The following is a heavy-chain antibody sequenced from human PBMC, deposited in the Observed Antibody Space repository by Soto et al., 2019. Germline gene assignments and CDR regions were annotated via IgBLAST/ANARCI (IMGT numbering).Heavy chain of an antibody. CDR2: ISSSSSYI. V-gene: IGHV3-21*01. Sequence: PGGSLRLSCAASGFTFSSYSMNWVRQAPGKGLEWVSSISSSSSYIYYADSVKGRFTISRDNAKNSLYLQMNSLRAEDTAVYYCARDGLDFWSGYYRSPLDPWGQGTLVTAPQ. CDR1: GFTFSSYS. CDR3: ARDGLDFWSGYYRSPLDP. J-gene: IGHJ5*02. D-gene: IGHD3-3*01.